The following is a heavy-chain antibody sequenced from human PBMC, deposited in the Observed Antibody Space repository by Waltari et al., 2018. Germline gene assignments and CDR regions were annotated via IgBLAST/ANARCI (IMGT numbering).Heavy chain of an antibody. CDR3: ARGTGGSSTYYFAGMDV. Sequence: QVQLQQWGAGLLKPSETLSLTCPGFGGPFSSYHWSWIRQSPGQGLEWIGEINHSGSAIYNPSLKSRVTISLDTSKRQVSLRLSSVTAADTAVYFCARGTGGSSTYYFAGMDVWGQGTTVTVSS. V-gene: IGHV4-34*01. J-gene: IGHJ6*02. CDR2: INHSGSA. D-gene: IGHD3-22*01. CDR1: GGPFSSYH.